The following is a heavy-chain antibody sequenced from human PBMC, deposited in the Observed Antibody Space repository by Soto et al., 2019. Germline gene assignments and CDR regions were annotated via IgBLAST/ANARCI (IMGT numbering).Heavy chain of an antibody. CDR1: GFTFGSYS. J-gene: IGHJ4*02. V-gene: IGHV3-21*01. CDR2: ISSSSSYI. Sequence: GGSLRLSCAASGFTFGSYSTNWVRQAPGKGLEWVSSISSSSSYIYYADSVKGRFTISRDNAKNSLYLQMNSLRAEDTAVYYCARDRSERRLGELSLYPLDYWGQGTLVTVSS. D-gene: IGHD3-16*02. CDR3: ARDRSERRLGELSLYPLDY.